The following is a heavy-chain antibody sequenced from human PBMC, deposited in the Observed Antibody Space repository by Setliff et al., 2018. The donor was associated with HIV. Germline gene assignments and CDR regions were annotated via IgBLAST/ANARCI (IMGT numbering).Heavy chain of an antibody. CDR2: IYYSGGA. V-gene: IGHV4-59*01. J-gene: IGHJ4*02. CDR3: ARGSSGWTFDY. Sequence: SETLSLTCNVSGGSISSYYWNWIRQPPGKGLEWIGYIYYSGGANYNPSLKSRVTISADKSKNQFSLKLSSVTAADTAVYYCARGSSGWTFDYWGQGTLVTVSS. CDR1: GGSISSYY. D-gene: IGHD6-19*01.